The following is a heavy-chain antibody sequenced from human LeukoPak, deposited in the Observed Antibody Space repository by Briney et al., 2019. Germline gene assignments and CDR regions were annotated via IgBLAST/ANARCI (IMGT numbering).Heavy chain of an antibody. Sequence: PSETLSLTCTVSGYSISSGYYWGWIRQPPGKGLEWIGSIYHSGSTYYNPSLKSRVTISVDTSKNQFSLKLSSVTAADTAVYYCARDRGLPQRFGANANWFDPWGQGTLVTVSS. CDR2: IYHSGST. V-gene: IGHV4-38-2*02. CDR3: ARDRGLPQRFGANANWFDP. J-gene: IGHJ5*02. D-gene: IGHD3-10*01. CDR1: GYSISSGYY.